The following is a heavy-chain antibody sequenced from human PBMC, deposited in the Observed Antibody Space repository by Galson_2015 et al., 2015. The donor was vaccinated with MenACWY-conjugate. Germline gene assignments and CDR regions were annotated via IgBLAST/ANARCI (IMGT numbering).Heavy chain of an antibody. D-gene: IGHD2-15*01. Sequence: SLRLSCAGSAFTFSNAYMSWVRQAPGKGLERVGRITRQTDGGKIDYAAPVKGRFAISRDDSQNTLYLQVNRLKIEDTAVYYCTTHKPDSLGGLLFHFYMDVWGKGTTVTFSS. CDR3: TTHKPDSLGGLLFHFYMDV. J-gene: IGHJ6*03. CDR1: AFTFSNAY. CDR2: ITRQTDGGKI. V-gene: IGHV3-15*01.